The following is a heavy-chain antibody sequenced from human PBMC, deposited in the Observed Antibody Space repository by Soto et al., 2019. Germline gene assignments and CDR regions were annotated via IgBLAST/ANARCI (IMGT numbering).Heavy chain of an antibody. D-gene: IGHD3-9*01. CDR2: IYYSGST. V-gene: IGHV4-59*01. Sequence: SETLSLTCTVSGGSISSYYWSWIRQPPGKGLEWIGYIYYSGSTNYNPSLKSRVTISVDTSKNQFSLKLSSVTAADTAVYYGARGGLSLDGFDYWGQGTLVTVSS. CDR3: ARGGLSLDGFDY. J-gene: IGHJ4*02. CDR1: GGSISSYY.